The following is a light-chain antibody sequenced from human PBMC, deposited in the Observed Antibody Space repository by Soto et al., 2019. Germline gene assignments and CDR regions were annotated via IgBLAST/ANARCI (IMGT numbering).Light chain of an antibody. Sequence: QSALTQPASVSGSPGQSITISCTGTSSDVGAYNYVSWYQHHPGKVPKLLIYEVNIRPSAVSTRFYGSKSGNTASLTISGLQAEDEADYYCNSFTTSNTRIFGGGTKL. J-gene: IGLJ2*01. CDR1: SSDVGAYNY. CDR3: NSFTTSNTRI. V-gene: IGLV2-14*01. CDR2: EVN.